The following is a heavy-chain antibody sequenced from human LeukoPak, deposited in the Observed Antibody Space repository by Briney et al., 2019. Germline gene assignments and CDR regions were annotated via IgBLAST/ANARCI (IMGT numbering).Heavy chain of an antibody. CDR3: ARTEYSSGSFDF. J-gene: IGHJ4*02. D-gene: IGHD3-22*01. Sequence: GGSLRLSCAASGFTFSNYAMHWVRQAPGKGLEYVSAISSNGGSTYYANSVMGRFTISRDNSKNTLYLQMGSLRAEDMAVYYCARTEYSSGSFDFWGQGTLVTVSS. CDR1: GFTFSNYA. CDR2: ISSNGGST. V-gene: IGHV3-64*01.